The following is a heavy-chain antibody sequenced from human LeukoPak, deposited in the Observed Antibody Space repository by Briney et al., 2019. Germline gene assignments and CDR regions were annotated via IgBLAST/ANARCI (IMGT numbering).Heavy chain of an antibody. D-gene: IGHD3-10*01. CDR3: AKRGDQNYYGSGSYLYYFDY. Sequence: GGSLRLSCAASGFTFSSYGMHWVRQAPGKGLEWVAFIRYDGSNKYYADSVKGRFTISRDNSKNTLYLQMNSLRAEDTAVYYCAKRGDQNYYGSGSYLYYFDYWGQGTLVTVSS. CDR1: GFTFSSYG. V-gene: IGHV3-30*02. J-gene: IGHJ4*02. CDR2: IRYDGSNK.